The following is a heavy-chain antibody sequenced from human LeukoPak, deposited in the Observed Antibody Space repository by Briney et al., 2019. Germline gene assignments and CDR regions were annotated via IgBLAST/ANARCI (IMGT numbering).Heavy chain of an antibody. CDR3: ASSNDYGEYALEY. Sequence: SETLSLTCTVSGGSISSYYWIWIRQPPGRGLEWVGYISYSGSTNYSPSLKSRVTISVDTSKSQVSLKLSSLTAADTAVYYCASSNDYGEYALEYWGQGTLVTVSS. J-gene: IGHJ4*02. V-gene: IGHV4-59*08. D-gene: IGHD4-17*01. CDR1: GGSISSYY. CDR2: ISYSGST.